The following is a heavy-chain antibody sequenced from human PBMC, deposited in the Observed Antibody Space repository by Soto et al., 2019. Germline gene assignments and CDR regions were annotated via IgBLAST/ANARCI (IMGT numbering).Heavy chain of an antibody. CDR1: GDSTSRSLYY. CDR2: IHYTGGT. Sequence: SETRSLTCTDSGDSTSRSLYYWVWIRQPPGKGLEWIASIHYTGGTYYNPSLRSRVTISVDTSKTQFSLTVSSVTAADTAVYYCARHLYSTSPDVWGQGTSVTVSS. D-gene: IGHD2-2*01. CDR3: ARHLYSTSPDV. J-gene: IGHJ6*02. V-gene: IGHV4-39*01.